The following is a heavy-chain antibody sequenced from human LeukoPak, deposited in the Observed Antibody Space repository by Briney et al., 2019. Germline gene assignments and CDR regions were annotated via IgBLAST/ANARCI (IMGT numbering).Heavy chain of an antibody. Sequence: SETLSLTCTVSGGSISSSTYYWGWIRQPPGKGLEWIGSIYYSGNTYYNPSLKGRVTVSVDTSKNQFSLKLSSVTAADTAVYYCTRELSGSQDYWGQGTLVTVSS. CDR2: IYYSGNT. CDR3: TRELSGSQDY. D-gene: IGHD3-22*01. CDR1: GGSISSSTYY. V-gene: IGHV4-39*07. J-gene: IGHJ4*02.